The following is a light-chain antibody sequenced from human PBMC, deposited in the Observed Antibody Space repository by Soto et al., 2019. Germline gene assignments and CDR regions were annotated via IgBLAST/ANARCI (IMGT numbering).Light chain of an antibody. J-gene: IGLJ2*01. V-gene: IGLV2-23*01. CDR3: SSYAGNDILV. CDR2: EGS. CDR1: SSDVGNYNL. Sequence: QSALTQPASVSGSPGQSITLSCTGTSSDVGNYNLVSWYQQHPGKAPRVIIYEGSKRPSGVSNRFSGSKSGNTASLTISGLQAEDEADYYCSSYAGNDILVFGGGTKVTVL.